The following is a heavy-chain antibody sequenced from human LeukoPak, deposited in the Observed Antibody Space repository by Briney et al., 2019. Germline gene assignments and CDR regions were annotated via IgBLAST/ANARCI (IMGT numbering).Heavy chain of an antibody. D-gene: IGHD2-2*03. V-gene: IGHV3-23*01. CDR3: TKGGYFAFET. CDR2: INRSGRT. CDR1: GFTFSTYD. J-gene: IGHJ3*02. Sequence: GGSLRLSCAASGFTFSTYDMQWVRQAPGKGLEWVSGINRSGRTYYTDSVKGRFTISRDNSKNTLYLQMNSLRAEDTAVYYCTKGGYFAFETWGQGTMVAVSS.